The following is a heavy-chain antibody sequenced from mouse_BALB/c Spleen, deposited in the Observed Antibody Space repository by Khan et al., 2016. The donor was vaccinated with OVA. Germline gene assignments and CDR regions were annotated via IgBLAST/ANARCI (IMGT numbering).Heavy chain of an antibody. Sequence: QVQLKQSGPDLVAPSQSLSITCTVSGFSLTSYAIHWVRQPPGKGLEWLVWIWSDGRTTYNSALKSRLSISKDNSKSQVFLKIDSLQTDDTAMYYCARHQFPLSMDSWGQGTSVTLPS. V-gene: IGHV2-6-2*01. CDR2: IWSDGRT. CDR1: GFSLTSYA. J-gene: IGHJ4*01. CDR3: ARHQFPLSMDS.